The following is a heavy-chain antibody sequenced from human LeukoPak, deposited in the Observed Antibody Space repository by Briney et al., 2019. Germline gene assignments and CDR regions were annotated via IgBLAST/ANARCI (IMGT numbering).Heavy chain of an antibody. CDR3: ARCIPSVVLTALHAFDI. CDR2: IYSSGST. D-gene: IGHD2-21*02. Sequence: KPSETLSPTCNVSGASISSSSYYWGWIRQPPGKELEWIGSIYSSGSTYYNPSLKSRVTISLDTSKNFFSLRLSSVTAADTAVYYCARCIPSVVLTALHAFDIWGQGTMVTVSS. CDR1: GASISSSSYY. J-gene: IGHJ3*02. V-gene: IGHV4-39*02.